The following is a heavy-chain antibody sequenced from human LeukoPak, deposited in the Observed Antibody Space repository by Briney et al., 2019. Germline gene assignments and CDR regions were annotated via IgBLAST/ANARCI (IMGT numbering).Heavy chain of an antibody. V-gene: IGHV3-21*01. D-gene: IGHD3-3*01. J-gene: IGHJ4*02. CDR1: GFTFSSYS. CDR2: ISSSSSYI. CDR3: ARVQYYDFWSGYYSLRSFDY. Sequence: GGSLRLSCAASGFTFSSYSMNWVRQAPGKGLEWVSSISSSSSYIYYADSVKGRFTISRDNAKDSLYLQMNSLRAEDTAVYYCARVQYYDFWSGYYSLRSFDYWGQGTLVTVSS.